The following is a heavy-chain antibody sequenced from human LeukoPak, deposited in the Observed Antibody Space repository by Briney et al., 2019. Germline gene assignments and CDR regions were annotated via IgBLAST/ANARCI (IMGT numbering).Heavy chain of an antibody. CDR1: GGSISSSNW. CDR3: ARSPEYCSGGSRYCDY. V-gene: IGHV4-4*02. Sequence: AGTLRLTCAVSGGSISSSNWWSWVRQPPGKGLEWIGEIYHSGSTNYNPSLKSRVTISVDKSKNQFSLKLSSVTAADTAVYYCARSPEYCSGGSRYCDYWGQGTLVSVSP. CDR2: IYHSGST. D-gene: IGHD2-15*01. J-gene: IGHJ4*02.